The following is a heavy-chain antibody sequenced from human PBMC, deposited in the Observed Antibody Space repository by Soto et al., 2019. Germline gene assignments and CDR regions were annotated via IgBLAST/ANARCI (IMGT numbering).Heavy chain of an antibody. J-gene: IGHJ4*02. D-gene: IGHD5-12*01. CDR2: VYQSGRT. CDR3: ARGQSIVAAIDYFDY. Sequence: PSETLSLTCSASGAYVSSAGYSWSWIRQPPGKGLEWIGYVYQSGRTYGSVTTSYNPSLKSRVTISVDRSTNQFSLKLISVTAADTAVYFCARGQSIVAAIDYFDYWGQGSLVTVSS. V-gene: IGHV4-30-4*07. CDR1: GAYVSSAGYS.